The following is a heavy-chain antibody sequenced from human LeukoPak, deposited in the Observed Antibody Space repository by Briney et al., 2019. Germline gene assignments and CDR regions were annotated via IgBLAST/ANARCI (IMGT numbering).Heavy chain of an antibody. V-gene: IGHV3-23*01. CDR2: ISATGGST. CDR3: AKDSGYSGYVDGLL. Sequence: PGGSLRLSCAASGFTFSSYAMSWVRQAPGKGLEWVSDISATGGSTYYADSVKGRFTISRDNSKNTLYLQMNSLRAEDTAVYYCAKDSGYSGYVDGLLWGQGTLVTVSS. D-gene: IGHD5-12*01. CDR1: GFTFSSYA. J-gene: IGHJ4*02.